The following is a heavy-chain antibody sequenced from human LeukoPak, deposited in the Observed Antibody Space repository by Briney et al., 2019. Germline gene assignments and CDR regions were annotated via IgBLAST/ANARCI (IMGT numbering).Heavy chain of an antibody. J-gene: IGHJ5*02. CDR2: ISGSGGST. CDR3: AKAGGDYVLNNWFDP. D-gene: IGHD4-17*01. CDR1: GFTFSSHG. Sequence: GGSLRLSCAASGFTFSSHGMIWVRQAPGKGLEWVSAISGSGGSTYYADSVKGRFTISRDNSKNTLYLQMNSLRAEDTAVYCCAKAGGDYVLNNWFDPWGQGTLVTVSS. V-gene: IGHV3-23*01.